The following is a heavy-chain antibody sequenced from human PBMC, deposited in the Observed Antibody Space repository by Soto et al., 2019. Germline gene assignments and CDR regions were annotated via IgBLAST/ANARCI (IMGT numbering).Heavy chain of an antibody. Sequence: QITLKESGLTLVEPTETLTLTCSFSGFSLTNSPMGVGWIRQPPGKTLEWLAVIYWDDDKRYNPSLRGRLTITKDTSKKQVVRTMTYVEPPDTVTYYCAQRLGGFTWNDGYFDYWGQGALVTVS. V-gene: IGHV2-5*02. CDR2: IYWDDDK. CDR1: GFSLTNSPMG. D-gene: IGHD1-1*01. J-gene: IGHJ4*02. CDR3: AQRLGGFTWNDGYFDY.